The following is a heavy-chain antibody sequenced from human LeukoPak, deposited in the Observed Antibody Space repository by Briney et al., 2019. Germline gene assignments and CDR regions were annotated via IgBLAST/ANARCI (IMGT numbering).Heavy chain of an antibody. D-gene: IGHD1-26*01. CDR1: GFTFSNAW. Sequence: GGSLRLSCAASGFTFSNAWMSWVRQAPGKGLEWVGRIKSKTDGGTTDSAAPVKGRFTISRDDSTNTLYLQMNSLKTEDTAVYYCTTVRYRYSGRTTFDYWGQGTLVTVSS. V-gene: IGHV3-15*01. J-gene: IGHJ4*02. CDR2: IKSKTDGGTT. CDR3: TTVRYRYSGRTTFDY.